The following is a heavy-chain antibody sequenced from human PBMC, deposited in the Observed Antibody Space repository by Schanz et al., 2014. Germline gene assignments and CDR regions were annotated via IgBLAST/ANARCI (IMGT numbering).Heavy chain of an antibody. CDR2: ISSGGGST. CDR1: GFTFSSYA. J-gene: IGHJ3*02. Sequence: EVQLLESGGGLVQPGGSLRLSCAASGFTFSSYAMSWVRQAPGKGLEWVSSISSGGGSTYYADSVKGRFTISRDNSKNTLYLQMKSLRAEDTALYYCAKGRFGELSAFDIWGQGTMVTVSS. V-gene: IGHV3-23*01. CDR3: AKGRFGELSAFDI. D-gene: IGHD3-10*01.